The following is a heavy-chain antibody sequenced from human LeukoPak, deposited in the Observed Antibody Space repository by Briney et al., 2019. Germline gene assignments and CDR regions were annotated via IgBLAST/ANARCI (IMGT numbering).Heavy chain of an antibody. D-gene: IGHD3-10*01. Sequence: GASVKVSCKASGGTFSSYAISWVRQAPGQGLEWMGGIIPIFGTANYAQKFQGRVTITADKSTSTAYMELSSQRSEDTAVYYCARAPLYYYGSGSYSNYWFDPWGQGALVTVSS. J-gene: IGHJ5*02. CDR2: IIPIFGTA. V-gene: IGHV1-69*06. CDR3: ARAPLYYYGSGSYSNYWFDP. CDR1: GGTFSSYA.